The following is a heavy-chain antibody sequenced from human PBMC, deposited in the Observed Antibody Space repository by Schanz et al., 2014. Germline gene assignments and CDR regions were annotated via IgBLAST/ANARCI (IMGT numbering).Heavy chain of an antibody. D-gene: IGHD6-13*01. CDR1: GFTFSSYA. Sequence: VQLVESGGGVVQPGRSLRLSCAASGFTFSSYALHWVRQAPGKGLEWVAFVPFDGSQKFYADSVKGRFTISRDNAKRSLFLQMNSLRVEDTAVYFCVSQTGSPNYWGQGTLXTVSS. CDR2: VPFDGSQK. J-gene: IGHJ4*02. CDR3: VSQTGSPNY. V-gene: IGHV3-30*14.